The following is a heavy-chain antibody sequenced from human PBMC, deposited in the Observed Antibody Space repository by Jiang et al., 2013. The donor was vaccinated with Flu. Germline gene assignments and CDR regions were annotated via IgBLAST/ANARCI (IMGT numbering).Heavy chain of an antibody. Sequence: AEVKKPGASVKVSCKASGYTFTGNYLHWMRQAPGHGPEWMGWINPNSGSTNYAQKFQGRVTMTRDTSISTAYMELSRLRSDDTAVYYCARSSPYDFSSGPPRFDYWGQGTLVTVSS. CDR2: INPNSGST. D-gene: IGHD3-3*01. V-gene: IGHV1-2*02. J-gene: IGHJ4*02. CDR1: GYTFTGNY. CDR3: ARSSPYDFSSGPPRFDY.